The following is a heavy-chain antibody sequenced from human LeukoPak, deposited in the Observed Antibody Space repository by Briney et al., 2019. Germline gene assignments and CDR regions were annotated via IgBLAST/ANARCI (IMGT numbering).Heavy chain of an antibody. D-gene: IGHD3-10*01. V-gene: IGHV1-69*13. J-gene: IGHJ6*02. Sequence: SVKVSCKASGYTFTSYGISWVRQAPGQGLEWMGGIIPIFGTANYAQKFQGRVTITADESTSTAYMELSSLRSEDTAVYYCARAGLWFGETHYYYGMDVWGQGTTVTVSS. CDR1: GYTFTSYG. CDR3: ARAGLWFGETHYYYGMDV. CDR2: IIPIFGTA.